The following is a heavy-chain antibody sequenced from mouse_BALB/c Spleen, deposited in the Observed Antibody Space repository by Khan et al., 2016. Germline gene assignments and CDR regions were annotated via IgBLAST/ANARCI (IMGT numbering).Heavy chain of an antibody. J-gene: IGHJ2*01. V-gene: IGHV1-4*01. CDR2: IAPRSDYT. CDR1: GYTFTSYT. Sequence: QVQLQQSGAELARPGASVKMSCKASGYTFTSYTMFWVKQRPGQGLEWIGYIAPRSDYTDYNQKFKDKATLTADKSSTTAYMQLNSLTSEDSAVYSCGSEGSLLGYFDYWGQGTTLTVSS. D-gene: IGHD2-12*01. CDR3: GSEGSLLGYFDY.